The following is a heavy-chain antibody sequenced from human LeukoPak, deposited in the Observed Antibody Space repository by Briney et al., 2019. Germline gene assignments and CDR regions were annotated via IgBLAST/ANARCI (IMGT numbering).Heavy chain of an antibody. CDR3: ARQRIFYQSDY. D-gene: IGHD2-8*01. CDR1: GYSFTSYW. V-gene: IGHV5-51*01. Sequence: GESLRISCKGSGYSFTSYWIGWVRQMPGKGLEWMGIIYPGDSDTRYSPSFQGQVTISADKSISTACLQWSSLKASDTAMYYCARQRIFYQSDYWGQGTLVTVSS. J-gene: IGHJ4*02. CDR2: IYPGDSDT.